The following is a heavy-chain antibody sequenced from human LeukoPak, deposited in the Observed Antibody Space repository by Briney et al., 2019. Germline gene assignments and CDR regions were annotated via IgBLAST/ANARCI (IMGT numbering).Heavy chain of an antibody. D-gene: IGHD6-13*01. CDR2: IYYSGST. CDR1: GGSISSYY. Sequence: PSETLSLTCTVSGGSISSYYWSWIRQPPGKGLEWIGYIYYSGSTNYNPSLKSRVTISVDTSKNQFSLKLSSVTAADTAVYYCAKLTESSSWYYYYYYMDVWGKGTTVTISS. J-gene: IGHJ6*03. V-gene: IGHV4-59*08. CDR3: AKLTESSSWYYYYYYMDV.